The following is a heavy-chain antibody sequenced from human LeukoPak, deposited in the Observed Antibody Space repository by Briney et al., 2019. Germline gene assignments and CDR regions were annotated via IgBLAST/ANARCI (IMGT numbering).Heavy chain of an antibody. CDR3: AREFGEYPAPHAFDI. CDR2: INWNGGST. D-gene: IGHD2-21*01. CDR1: GFTFDDYG. V-gene: IGHV3-20*04. Sequence: PGGSLRLSCAASGFTFDDYGMSWVRQAPRKGLEWVSGINWNGGSTGYADSVKGRFTISRDNAKNSLYLQMNSLRAEDTAWYYCAREFGEYPAPHAFDIWGQGTMVTVSS. J-gene: IGHJ3*02.